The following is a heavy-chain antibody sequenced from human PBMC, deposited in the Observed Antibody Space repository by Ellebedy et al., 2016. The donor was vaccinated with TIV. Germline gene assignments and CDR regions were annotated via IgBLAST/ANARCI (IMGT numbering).Heavy chain of an antibody. Sequence: GGSLRLSCAASGFTFSSYGMHWVRQAPGKGLEWVSGISAGGNTYYADSVKGRFTISRNDSKNTLYLQMNSLRAEDTANYYCAREAGTSGWYSGFQHWGQGTLVTVSS. CDR2: ISAGGNT. CDR1: GFTFSSYG. CDR3: AREAGTSGWYSGFQH. D-gene: IGHD6-19*01. V-gene: IGHV3-53*01. J-gene: IGHJ1*01.